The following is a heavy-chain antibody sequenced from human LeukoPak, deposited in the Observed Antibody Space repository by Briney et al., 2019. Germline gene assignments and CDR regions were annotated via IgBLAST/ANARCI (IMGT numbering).Heavy chain of an antibody. CDR3: AKKVVVGATSPYSDFQD. CDR2: ISGSGVTT. Sequence: GGSLRLSCAASGFTFSNYWMSCVRQAPGKGLEWVSAISGSGVTTHYAGSVKGRFSISRDNSKNTLYLRMNSLRAEDTALYYCAKKVVVGATSPYSDFQDWGQGTLVTVSS. D-gene: IGHD1-26*01. CDR1: GFTFSNYW. V-gene: IGHV3-23*01. J-gene: IGHJ1*01.